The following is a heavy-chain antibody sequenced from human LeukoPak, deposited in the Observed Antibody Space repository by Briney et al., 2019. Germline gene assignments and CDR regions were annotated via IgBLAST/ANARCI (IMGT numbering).Heavy chain of an antibody. V-gene: IGHV4-34*01. CDR1: GGSFSGYY. D-gene: IGHD2-15*01. CDR2: INHSGST. J-gene: IGHJ4*02. Sequence: SETLSLTCAVYGGSFSGYYWSWIRQPPGKGLGWIGEINHSGSTNYNPSLKSRVTISVDTSKNQFSLRLSSVTAADTAVYYCARASASSYFPFDYWGQGTLVTVSS. CDR3: ARASASSYFPFDY.